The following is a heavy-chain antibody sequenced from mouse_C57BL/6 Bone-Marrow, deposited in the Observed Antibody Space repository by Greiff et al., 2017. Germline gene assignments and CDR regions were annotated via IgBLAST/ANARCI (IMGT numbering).Heavy chain of an antibody. J-gene: IGHJ3*01. V-gene: IGHV5-6*01. D-gene: IGHD2-4*01. Sequence: EVKLQESGGDLVKPGGSLKLSCAASGFTFSSYGLSWVRQTPDKRLEWVATISSGGSYNYYPDSVKGRFTISRDNAKNTLYLQMSSLKSEDTAMYYCARQGLRQFAYWGQGTLVTVSA. CDR3: ARQGLRQFAY. CDR1: GFTFSSYG. CDR2: ISSGGSYN.